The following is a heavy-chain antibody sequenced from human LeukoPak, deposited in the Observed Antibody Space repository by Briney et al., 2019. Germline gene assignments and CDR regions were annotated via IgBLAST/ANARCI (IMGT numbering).Heavy chain of an antibody. D-gene: IGHD6-13*01. J-gene: IGHJ3*02. CDR3: ARDLFSGRYSSGWSSDAFDI. CDR1: GGSISSYY. Sequence: SETLSLTCTVSGGSISSYYWSWIRQPAGKGLEWIGRIYTSGSTNYNPSLKSRVTMSVDTSKNQFSLKLSSVTAADTAVYYCARDLFSGRYSSGWSSDAFDIWGQGTMVTVSS. V-gene: IGHV4-4*07. CDR2: IYTSGST.